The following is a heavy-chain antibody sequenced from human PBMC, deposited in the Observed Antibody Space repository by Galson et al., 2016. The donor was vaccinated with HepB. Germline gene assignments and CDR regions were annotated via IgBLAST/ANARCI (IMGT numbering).Heavy chain of an antibody. CDR3: ARDTCHGGNCYSVY. D-gene: IGHD4-23*01. Sequence: SLRLSCAASGFTVSGNFMSWVRQAPGKGLEWVSDVYGDGPTYFADPVKDRFTIASDYSKNTLYLQMNSLRAEDTAVYYCARDTCHGGNCYSVYWGQGTLVTVSS. V-gene: IGHV3-66*01. CDR2: VYGDGPT. CDR1: GFTVSGNF. J-gene: IGHJ4*02.